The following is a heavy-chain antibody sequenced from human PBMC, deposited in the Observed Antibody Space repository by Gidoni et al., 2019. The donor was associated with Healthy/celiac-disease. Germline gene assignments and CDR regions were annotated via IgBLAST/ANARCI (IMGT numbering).Heavy chain of an antibody. V-gene: IGHV4-59*08. CDR1: GGSISRYY. CDR2: IYYSGRT. D-gene: IGHD1-1*01. J-gene: IGHJ3*02. CDR3: ARLQAKPDAFDI. Sequence: QVQLLASGPGLVKPSETLSLTCTVSGGSISRYYWSWIRQPPGKGLAGIGYIYYSGRTNSNPSLKSRVTIAVDTPKNQFSLKLSSVTAADTAVYYCARLQAKPDAFDIWGQGTMVTVSS.